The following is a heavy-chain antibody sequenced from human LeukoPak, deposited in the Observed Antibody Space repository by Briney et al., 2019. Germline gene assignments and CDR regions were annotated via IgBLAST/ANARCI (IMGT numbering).Heavy chain of an antibody. V-gene: IGHV3-49*03. J-gene: IGHJ4*02. Sequence: PGRSLRLSCTASGFTSGDYAMSWFRQAPGKGLEWVGFIRSKAYGGTTEYAATVKGRFIISRDDSKSSVYLQMNSLKTEDTAVYYCTREHSYYYDNSGSDYWGQGALVTVSS. D-gene: IGHD3-22*01. CDR3: TREHSYYYDNSGSDY. CDR2: IRSKAYGGTT. CDR1: GFTSGDYA.